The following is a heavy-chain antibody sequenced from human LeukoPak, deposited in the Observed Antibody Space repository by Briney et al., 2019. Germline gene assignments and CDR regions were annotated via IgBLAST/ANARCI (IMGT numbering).Heavy chain of an antibody. V-gene: IGHV1-69*06. CDR1: GGTFSSYA. Sequence: SVKVSCKASGGTFSSYAISWVRQAPGQGLEWMGGINPIFGTANYAQKFQGRVTITADKSTSTAYMELSSLRSEDTAVYYCAREGQWLVLDYWGQGTLVTVSS. CDR3: AREGQWLVLDY. J-gene: IGHJ4*02. CDR2: INPIFGTA. D-gene: IGHD6-19*01.